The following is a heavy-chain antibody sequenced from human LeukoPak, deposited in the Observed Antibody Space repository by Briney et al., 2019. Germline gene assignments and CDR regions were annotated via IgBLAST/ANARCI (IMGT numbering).Heavy chain of an antibody. V-gene: IGHV1-24*01. J-gene: IGHJ4*02. CDR1: GYSLTELS. Sequence: VASVKVSCKVSGYSLTELSIHWVRQAPGQWLEWMGGFDPEDGESIFAQRFQGRFSMTEDTSTDTAYMELRSLRPEDTAVYYCATADKWEPLDYWGQGTLVTVSS. CDR3: ATADKWEPLDY. CDR2: FDPEDGES. D-gene: IGHD1-26*01.